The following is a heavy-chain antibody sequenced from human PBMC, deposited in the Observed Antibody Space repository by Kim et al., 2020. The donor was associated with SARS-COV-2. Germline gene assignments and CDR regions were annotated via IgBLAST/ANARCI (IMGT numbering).Heavy chain of an antibody. J-gene: IGHJ4*02. CDR2: ISWDGGST. Sequence: GGSLRLSCAASGFTFDDYTMHWVRQAPGKGLEWVSLISWDGGSTYYADSVKGRFTISRDNSKNSLYLQMNSLRTEDTALYYCATGGFGELFDYWGQGTLVTVSS. CDR3: ATGGFGELFDY. CDR1: GFTFDDYT. D-gene: IGHD3-10*01. V-gene: IGHV3-43*01.